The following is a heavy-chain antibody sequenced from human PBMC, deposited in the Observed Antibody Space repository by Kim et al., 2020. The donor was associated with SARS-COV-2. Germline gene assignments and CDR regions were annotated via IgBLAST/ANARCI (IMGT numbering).Heavy chain of an antibody. Sequence: THSPPFQGHVTISADKSISTAYLQWSSLKASDTAMYYCARLAAGTLGNDYWGQGTLVTVSS. V-gene: IGHV5-10-1*01. CDR3: ARLAAGTLGNDY. D-gene: IGHD6-13*01. J-gene: IGHJ4*02.